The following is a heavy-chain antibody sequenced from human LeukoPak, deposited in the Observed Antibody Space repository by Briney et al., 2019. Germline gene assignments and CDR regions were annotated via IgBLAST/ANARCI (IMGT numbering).Heavy chain of an antibody. Sequence: PGGSLRLSCAASGFTFSSYAMSWVRQAPGKGLEWVSAISGSGGSTYYADSVKGRFTISRDNSKNTLCLQMNSLRAEDTAVYYCAKDSFSGSYFDYWGQGTLVTVSS. CDR2: ISGSGGST. V-gene: IGHV3-23*01. J-gene: IGHJ4*02. CDR3: AKDSFSGSYFDY. D-gene: IGHD3-10*01. CDR1: GFTFSSYA.